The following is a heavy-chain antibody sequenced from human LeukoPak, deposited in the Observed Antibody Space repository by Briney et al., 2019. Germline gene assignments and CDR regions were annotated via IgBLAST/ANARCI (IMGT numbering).Heavy chain of an antibody. D-gene: IGHD2-21*02. Sequence: GASVKVSCKASGYTFTSYDINWVRQATGQGLEWMGWISAYNGNTNYAQKLQGRVTMTTDTSTSTAYMELRSLRSGDTPVYYCARDQDELAYCGGDCYSVPDYWGQGTLVTVSS. J-gene: IGHJ4*02. CDR3: ARDQDELAYCGGDCYSVPDY. CDR2: ISAYNGNT. CDR1: GYTFTSYD. V-gene: IGHV1-18*01.